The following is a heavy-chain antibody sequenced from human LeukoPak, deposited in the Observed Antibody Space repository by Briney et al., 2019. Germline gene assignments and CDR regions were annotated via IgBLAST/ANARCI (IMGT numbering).Heavy chain of an antibody. V-gene: IGHV3-53*01. D-gene: IGHD6-13*01. CDR1: GFTVRSNY. CDR3: ARSSPIYYFEH. Sequence: GGSLRLSCAASGFTVRSNYMSWVRQAPGKGLEWVSVIYSGGNTYYADSVKGRFAISRDNSKNMVFLQMNSLRAEDTAVYYCARSSPIYYFEHWGQGTLVTVSS. J-gene: IGHJ4*02. CDR2: IYSGGNT.